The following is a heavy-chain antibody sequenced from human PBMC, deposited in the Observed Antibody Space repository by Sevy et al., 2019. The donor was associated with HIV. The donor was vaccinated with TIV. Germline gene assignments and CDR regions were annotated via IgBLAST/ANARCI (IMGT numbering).Heavy chain of an antibody. CDR3: ARVPLSSGYLGPPEYYFDY. CDR2: IYYSGST. V-gene: IGHV4-59*01. D-gene: IGHD3-22*01. J-gene: IGHJ4*02. CDR1: GGSISSYY. Sequence: SETLSLTCTVSGGSISSYYWSWIRQPPGKGLEWIGYIYYSGSTNYNPSLKSRVTISVDTSKNQFSLKLSSVIAADTAVYYCARVPLSSGYLGPPEYYFDYWGQGTLVTVSS.